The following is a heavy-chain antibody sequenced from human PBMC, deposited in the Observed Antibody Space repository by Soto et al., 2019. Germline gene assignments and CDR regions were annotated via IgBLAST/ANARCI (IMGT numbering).Heavy chain of an antibody. CDR2: ISYDGSNK. D-gene: IGHD3-9*01. CDR3: ARRYFDWSIDY. V-gene: IGHV3-30-3*01. Sequence: QVQLVESGGGVVQPGRSLRLSCAASGFTFSSYAMHWVRQAPGKGLEWVALISYDGSNKYYADSVKGRFTISRDNSKNTLYLQMNSLRAEDTAVYYCARRYFDWSIDYWGQGTQVTVSS. J-gene: IGHJ4*02. CDR1: GFTFSSYA.